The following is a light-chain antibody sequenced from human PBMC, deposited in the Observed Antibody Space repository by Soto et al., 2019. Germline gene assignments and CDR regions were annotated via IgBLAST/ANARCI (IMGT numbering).Light chain of an antibody. CDR1: QSIRSW. V-gene: IGKV1-5*03. J-gene: IGKJ1*01. CDR3: QQYNTYPWT. Sequence: LQITQSPSTLSASVGDRVTLTFRASQSIRSWLAWYQQKPGKAPKLLIYKASILEGGVPSRFSGSGSGTEFTLTISNLQPDDFASYCCQQYNTYPWTFGQGTKVDIK. CDR2: KAS.